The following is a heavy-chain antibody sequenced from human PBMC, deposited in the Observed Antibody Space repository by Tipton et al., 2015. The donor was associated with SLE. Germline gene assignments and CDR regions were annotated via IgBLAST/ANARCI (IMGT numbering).Heavy chain of an antibody. CDR1: GGSLSSSSYY. CDR2: IYYSGST. Sequence: LRLSCSVSGGSLSSSSYYWGWIRQLPGKGLEWIGNIYYSGSTYYNPSLKSRITISVDTSKNHFSLKLSSVTAADTAVYYCARGGVGGYDYFDHWGQGTLVTVSS. V-gene: IGHV4-31*02. CDR3: ARGGVGGYDYFDH. J-gene: IGHJ4*02. D-gene: IGHD5-12*01.